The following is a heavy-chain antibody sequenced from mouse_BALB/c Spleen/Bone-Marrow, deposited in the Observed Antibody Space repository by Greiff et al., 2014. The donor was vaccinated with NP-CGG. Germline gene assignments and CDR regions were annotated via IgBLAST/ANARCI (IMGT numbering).Heavy chain of an antibody. J-gene: IGHJ4*01. V-gene: IGHV5-2*01. CDR2: INSDGGIT. Sequence: DVQLQESGGGLVQPGESLKLSCESNEYEFPSHDMSWVRKTPEKRLELVAAINSDGGITNYPDTMDRRFTISRDNTKKTLYLQMSSLRSEDTALYYCARHGFYYAMDYWGQGTSVTVSS. CDR3: ARHGFYYAMDY. CDR1: EYEFPSHD.